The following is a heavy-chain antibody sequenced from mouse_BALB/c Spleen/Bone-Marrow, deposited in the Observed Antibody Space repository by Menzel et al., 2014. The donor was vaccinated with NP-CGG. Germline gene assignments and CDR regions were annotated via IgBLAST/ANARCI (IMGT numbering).Heavy chain of an antibody. V-gene: IGHV1-69*02. Sequence: QVQLKESGAELVRPGASVKLSCKTSGYTFTSYWINWVKQRPGQGLEWIGNIYPSDNYTNYNQKFEDKATLTVDISSTTAYMQLSSSTAEDSAVYYCTRTYEYFDYWGQGTTLTVSS. CDR1: GYTFTSYW. D-gene: IGHD2-3*01. CDR2: IYPSDNYT. J-gene: IGHJ2*01. CDR3: TRTYEYFDY.